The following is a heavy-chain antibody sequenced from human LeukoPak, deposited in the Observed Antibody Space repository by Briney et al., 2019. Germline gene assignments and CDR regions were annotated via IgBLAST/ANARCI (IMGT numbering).Heavy chain of an antibody. Sequence: GGSLRLSCAASGFAFSTYWMTWVRQAPGKGLEWVANIKPDGSGKNYLGSVKGRFTISRDNAKNSLYLYMSSLRVEDTVVYYCSSQPAVLDLDCWGQGTLVTVSS. J-gene: IGHJ4*02. D-gene: IGHD2-8*01. CDR3: SSQPAVLDLDC. CDR1: GFAFSTYW. V-gene: IGHV3-7*01. CDR2: IKPDGSGK.